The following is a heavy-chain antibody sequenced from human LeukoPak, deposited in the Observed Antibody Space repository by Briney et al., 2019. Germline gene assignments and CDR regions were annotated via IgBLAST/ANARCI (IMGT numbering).Heavy chain of an antibody. D-gene: IGHD3-10*01. Sequence: ASVKVSCKASGYTFTSYGISWVRQAPGQGLEWMGWISAYNGNTNYAQKLQGRVTMTTDTSTSTAFMELRSLRSDDTAVYYCARGRGQDYYYYMDVWGKGTTVTVSS. J-gene: IGHJ6*03. V-gene: IGHV1-18*01. CDR3: ARGRGQDYYYYMDV. CDR1: GYTFTSYG. CDR2: ISAYNGNT.